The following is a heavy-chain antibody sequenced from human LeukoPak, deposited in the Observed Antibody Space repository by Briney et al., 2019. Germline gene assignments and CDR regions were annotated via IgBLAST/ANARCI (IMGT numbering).Heavy chain of an antibody. V-gene: IGHV3-23*01. CDR1: GFTFSNYA. D-gene: IGHD2-15*01. CDR2: ISGSGGST. CDR3: TTGNSFWLLREYFDY. Sequence: GGSLRLSCAASGFTFSNYAMSWVRQAPGKGLEWVSAISGSGGSTYYADSVKGRFTIPRDNSKNTLCLQMNSLKTEDTAVYYCTTGNSFWLLREYFDYWGQGTLVTVSS. J-gene: IGHJ4*02.